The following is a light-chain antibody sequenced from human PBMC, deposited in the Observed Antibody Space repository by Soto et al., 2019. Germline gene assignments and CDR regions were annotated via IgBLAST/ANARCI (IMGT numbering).Light chain of an antibody. J-gene: IGKJ4*01. V-gene: IGKV1-12*01. CDR3: QQTNSFSRT. Sequence: DIQMTQSPSSVSASVGDRVSITCRASQDISNFLGWYQQKPGEAPKLLIYDASTLEGDVPSRFSGSGSGTDFTLTISSLQPEDFATYYCQQTNSFSRTFGGGTKVAIK. CDR1: QDISNF. CDR2: DAS.